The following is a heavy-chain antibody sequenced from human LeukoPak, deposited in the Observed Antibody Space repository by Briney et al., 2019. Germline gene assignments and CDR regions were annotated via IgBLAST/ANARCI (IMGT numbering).Heavy chain of an antibody. D-gene: IGHD1-14*01. V-gene: IGHV3-30*10. Sequence: GMSLRLSCVASGFPFTRNAMHWVRQAPRKGLEWVAVTSPDGSEQYYTDSVKGRFTISRDNSKNTVFLQMNSLTTEDTAVYSSFTGSQFYYYSWGQGTLVTVSS. CDR3: FTGSQFYYYS. CDR2: TSPDGSEQ. J-gene: IGHJ4*02. CDR1: GFPFTRNA.